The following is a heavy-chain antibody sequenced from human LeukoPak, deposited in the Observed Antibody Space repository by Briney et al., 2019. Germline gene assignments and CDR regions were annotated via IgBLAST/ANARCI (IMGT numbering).Heavy chain of an antibody. D-gene: IGHD3-10*01. CDR3: ARGLKTLWFGESYAY. CDR2: MNPNSGNT. V-gene: IGHV1-8*01. Sequence: GASVKVSCKVSGYTLSEIFVHWVRQATGQGLEWMGWMNPNSGNTGYAQKFQGRVTMTRNTSISTAYMELSSLRSEDTAVYYCARGLKTLWFGESYAYWGQGTLVTVSS. J-gene: IGHJ4*02. CDR1: GYTLSEIF.